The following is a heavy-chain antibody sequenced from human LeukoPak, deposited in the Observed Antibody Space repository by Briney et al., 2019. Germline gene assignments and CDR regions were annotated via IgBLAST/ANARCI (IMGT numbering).Heavy chain of an antibody. CDR3: ARGDYSYFDY. CDR1: GGSITSGDYY. J-gene: IGHJ4*02. V-gene: IGHV4-30-4*08. D-gene: IGHD4-11*01. Sequence: SETLSLTCTVSGGSITSGDYYWSWIRQPPGKGLEWIGYIYYSGITYYNLSLRSRFTISIDTSKNQFSLKLSSVTAADTAVYYCARGDYSYFDYWGQGTLVTVSS. CDR2: IYYSGIT.